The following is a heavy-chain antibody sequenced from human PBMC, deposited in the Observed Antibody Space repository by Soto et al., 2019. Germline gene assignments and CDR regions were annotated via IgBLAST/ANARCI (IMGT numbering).Heavy chain of an antibody. CDR3: ARVGGIGAPPGTDY. CDR2: VIPILGQA. Sequence: QVQLVQSGAEVKKPGSSVKVSCKASGGIFSSYAISWLRQAPGQGLEWMGAVIPILGQAYYAQALQDRVSITADESTGTTYMELSSLRSEDTAVYFCARVGGIGAPPGTDYWGQGALVTVSS. V-gene: IGHV1-69*01. CDR1: GGIFSSYA. J-gene: IGHJ4*02. D-gene: IGHD6-6*01.